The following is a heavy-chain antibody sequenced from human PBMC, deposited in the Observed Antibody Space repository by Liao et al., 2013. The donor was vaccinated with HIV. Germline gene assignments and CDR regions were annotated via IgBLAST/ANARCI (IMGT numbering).Heavy chain of an antibody. J-gene: IGHJ4*02. V-gene: IGHV4-39*07. Sequence: QVQLQESGPRLVKPSETLSLTCTVSGDSISTNRYYWGWIRQPPGKGLEWIGSIYHSGSTYYNPSLKSRLSMSVDTPRNQFSLELTSVTAADTAVYYCAQVVGYCSSISCYGAYWGQGTLVTVSS. D-gene: IGHD2-2*01. CDR2: IYHSGST. CDR3: AQVVGYCSSISCYGAY. CDR1: GDSISTNRYY.